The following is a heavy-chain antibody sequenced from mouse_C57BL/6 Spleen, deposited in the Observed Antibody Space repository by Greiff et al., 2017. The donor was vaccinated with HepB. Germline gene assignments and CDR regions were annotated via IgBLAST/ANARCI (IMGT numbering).Heavy chain of an antibody. CDR3: ARGNGSSPWFAY. D-gene: IGHD1-1*01. Sequence: EVQRVESGGGLVQPGGSLSLSCAASGFTFTDYYMSWVRQPPGKALEWLGFIRNKANGYTTEYSASVKGRFTISSDNSQSILYLQMNALRAEDSATYYCARGNGSSPWFAYWGKGTLVTVSA. J-gene: IGHJ3*01. V-gene: IGHV7-3*01. CDR2: IRNKANGYTT. CDR1: GFTFTDYY.